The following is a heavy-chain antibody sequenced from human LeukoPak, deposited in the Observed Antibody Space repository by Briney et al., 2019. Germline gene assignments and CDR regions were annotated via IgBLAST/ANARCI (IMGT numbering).Heavy chain of an antibody. CDR3: ARDRGHSSSWRNYYYYYMDV. CDR1: GGSISSSNW. D-gene: IGHD6-13*01. Sequence: SETLSLTCAVSGGSISSSNWWSWVRQPPGKGLEWIGEIYHSGSTNYNPSLKSRVTISVDKSKNQFSLKLSSVTAADTAVYYCARDRGHSSSWRNYYYYYMDVWGKGTTVTISS. J-gene: IGHJ6*03. CDR2: IYHSGST. V-gene: IGHV4-4*02.